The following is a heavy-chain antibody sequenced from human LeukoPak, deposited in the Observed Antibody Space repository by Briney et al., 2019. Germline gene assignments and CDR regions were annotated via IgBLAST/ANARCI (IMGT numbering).Heavy chain of an antibody. Sequence: VFGPTLVKPTQTLTLTCTFSGFSLSTSGVGVGWIRQPPGKGLEWLTLIYWNDDKRYSPSLKTRLTIAKDTSKNQVVLTMTNMDPVDTATYHCAHGVSSGWFGDYFDYWGQGTLVTVSS. J-gene: IGHJ4*02. CDR1: GFSLSTSGVG. D-gene: IGHD6-19*01. V-gene: IGHV2-5*01. CDR2: IYWNDDK. CDR3: AHGVSSGWFGDYFDY.